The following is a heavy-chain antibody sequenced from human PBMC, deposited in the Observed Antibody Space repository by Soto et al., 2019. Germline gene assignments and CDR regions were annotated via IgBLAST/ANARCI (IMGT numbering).Heavy chain of an antibody. CDR1: GDSITTGDYY. CDR2: ITYSGTT. J-gene: IGHJ4*02. V-gene: IGHV4-30-4*01. Sequence: NPSETLSLTCSVSGDSITTGDYYWSWIRQSPGTGLEWLGRITYSGTTYYNPSLKSRLTVSLDTSNNQFFLKLSSVTPADTAVYYCARESLYGADFDYWGQGILVTVSS. CDR3: ARESLYGADFDY. D-gene: IGHD4-17*01.